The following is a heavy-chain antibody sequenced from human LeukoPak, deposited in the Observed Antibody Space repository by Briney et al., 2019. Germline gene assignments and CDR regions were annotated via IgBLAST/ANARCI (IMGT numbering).Heavy chain of an antibody. D-gene: IGHD2-15*01. CDR2: IYYSGST. Sequence: PSETLSLTCTVSGGSISSYYWSWIRQPPGKGLEWIGYIYYSGSTNYNPSLKSRVTISVDTSKNQFSLKLSSVTAADTAVYYCASSDCSGGSCYGGFDYWGQGTLVTVSS. J-gene: IGHJ4*02. V-gene: IGHV4-59*08. CDR3: ASSDCSGGSCYGGFDY. CDR1: GGSISSYY.